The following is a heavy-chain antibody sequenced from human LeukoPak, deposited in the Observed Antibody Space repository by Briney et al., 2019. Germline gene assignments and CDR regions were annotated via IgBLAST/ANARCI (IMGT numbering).Heavy chain of an antibody. CDR3: AELGITMIGGV. Sequence: PGGSLRLSCAASGFTFSSYEMTWVRQAPGKGLEWVSYISSSGSTIYYADSVKGRFTISRDNAKNSLYLQMNSLRAEDMAVYYCAELGITMIGGVWGKGTTVTISS. CDR2: ISSSGSTI. CDR1: GFTFSSYE. D-gene: IGHD3-10*02. V-gene: IGHV3-48*03. J-gene: IGHJ6*04.